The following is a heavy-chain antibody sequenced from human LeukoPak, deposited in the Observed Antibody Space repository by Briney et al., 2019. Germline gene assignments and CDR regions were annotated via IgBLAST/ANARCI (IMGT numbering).Heavy chain of an antibody. D-gene: IGHD6-19*01. V-gene: IGHV7-4-1*02. J-gene: IGHJ3*02. CDR2: INTNTGNP. Sequence: ASVKVSCKASGYTFTSYAMNWVRQAPGQGLEWMGWINTNTGNPTYAQGFTGRFVFSLDTSVSTAYLQISSLKAEDTAVYYCARVGQVFGGWYPDAFDIWGQGTMVTVSS. CDR1: GYTFTSYA. CDR3: ARVGQVFGGWYPDAFDI.